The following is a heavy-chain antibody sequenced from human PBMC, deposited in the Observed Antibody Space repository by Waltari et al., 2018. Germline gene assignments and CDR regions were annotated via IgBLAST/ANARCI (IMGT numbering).Heavy chain of an antibody. D-gene: IGHD3-10*01. CDR3: ARDSRLKWGDDAFDI. Sequence: EVQLVESGGGLIQPGGSLRLSCAASGFTVSSNYMSWVRQAPGKGLEWVSVIYSVGSTYYADSVKVRFTISRDNSKNTLYLQMNSLRAEDTAVYYCARDSRLKWGDDAFDIWGQGTMVTVSS. CDR1: GFTVSSNY. J-gene: IGHJ3*02. CDR2: IYSVGST. V-gene: IGHV3-53*01.